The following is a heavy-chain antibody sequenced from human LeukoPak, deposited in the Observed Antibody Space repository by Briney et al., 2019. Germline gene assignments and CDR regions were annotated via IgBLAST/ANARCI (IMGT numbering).Heavy chain of an antibody. J-gene: IGHJ4*02. CDR3: ASEYCSGGNCYFDY. CDR2: IFPGDSDT. CDR1: EYSFATYW. Sequence: GESLKISCKGSEYSFATYWIGWVRQMPGQGLEWMGIIFPGDSDTRYSPSFQGQVTISADKSISTAYLQWSSLKASDTATYYCASEYCSGGNCYFDYWGQGTLVTVSS. V-gene: IGHV5-51*01. D-gene: IGHD2-15*01.